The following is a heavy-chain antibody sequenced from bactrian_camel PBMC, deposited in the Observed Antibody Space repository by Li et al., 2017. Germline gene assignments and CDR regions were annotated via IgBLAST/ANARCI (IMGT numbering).Heavy chain of an antibody. J-gene: IGHJ4*01. CDR1: GFTFSNYW. D-gene: IGHD2*01. Sequence: HVQLVESGGGLVQPGGSRRLSCAASGFTFSNYWMYWIRQAPGEQREAVAAISFNGRKQYTASVKGRVTISLDNANNTVYLQMNSLRPEDTAMYYCAAGYGNASPTYWGQGTQVTVS. CDR3: AAGYGNASPTY. V-gene: IGHV3S1*01. CDR2: ISFNGRK.